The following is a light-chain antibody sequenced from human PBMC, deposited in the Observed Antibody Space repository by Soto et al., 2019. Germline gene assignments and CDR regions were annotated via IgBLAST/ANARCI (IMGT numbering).Light chain of an antibody. CDR1: QSVSSSY. CDR2: GAS. J-gene: IGKJ1*01. CDR3: QQYGTAPRT. Sequence: EIVFTQSRCTRSLSPVERAPLSCSASQSVSSSYLAWYQQKPGQAPRLLIYGASSRATGIPDRFSGSGSGTDFTLTISRLEPEDFAVYYCQQYGTAPRTFGQGTKVDI. V-gene: IGKV3-20*01.